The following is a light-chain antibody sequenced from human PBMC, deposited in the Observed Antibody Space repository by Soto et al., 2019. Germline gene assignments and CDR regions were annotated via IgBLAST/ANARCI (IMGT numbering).Light chain of an antibody. V-gene: IGLV2-8*01. CDR2: EVN. Sequence: QSALTQPPSASGSPGQSVTISCTGTSRDVGAHNYVSWYQHHPGKAPKLIIYEVNKRPSGVPDRFSGSKSGNTASLTVSGLQAEDESHFYCFTSLGGSKRLFGGGTKSPS. CDR3: FTSLGGSKRL. CDR1: SRDVGAHNY. J-gene: IGLJ2*01.